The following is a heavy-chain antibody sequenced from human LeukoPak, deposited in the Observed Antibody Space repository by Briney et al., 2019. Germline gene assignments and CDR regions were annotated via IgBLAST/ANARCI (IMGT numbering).Heavy chain of an antibody. CDR2: IYYSGST. V-gene: IGHV4-59*01. D-gene: IGHD3-10*01. J-gene: IGHJ5*02. CDR1: GGSISSYY. CDR3: ARGGFGEILLDNWFDP. Sequence: SETLSLTCTVSGGSISSYYWSWIRQPPGKGLEWIGYIYYSGSTNYNPSLKSRVTISVDTSKNQFSLKLSSVTAADTAVYYCARGGFGEILLDNWFDPWGQGTLVTVSS.